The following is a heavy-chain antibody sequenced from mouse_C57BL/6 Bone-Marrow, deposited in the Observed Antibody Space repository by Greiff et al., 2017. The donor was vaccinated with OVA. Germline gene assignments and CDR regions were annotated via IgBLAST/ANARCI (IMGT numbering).Heavy chain of an antibody. CDR2: ISGGGGNT. CDR1: GFTFSSYT. CDR3: ARHPGFDY. V-gene: IGHV5-9*01. J-gene: IGHJ2*01. Sequence: EVQGVESGGGLVKPGGSLKLSCAASGFTFSSYTMSWVRQTPEKRLEWVATISGGGGNTYYPDSVKGRFTISRDNAKNTLYLQMSSLRSEDTALYYCARHPGFDYWGQGTTLTVSS.